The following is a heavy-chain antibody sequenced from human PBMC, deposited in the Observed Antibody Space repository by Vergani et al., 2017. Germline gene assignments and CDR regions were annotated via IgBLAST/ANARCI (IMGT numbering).Heavy chain of an antibody. CDR1: SYKLGEYG. Sequence: QVKLEESGGGVVQPGRSLRLSCTPSSYKLGEYGMHWVRQAPGRGLEWVSMTWYEGNNNYYADSVKGRFTISQDISKNTLYLHMNSLRGDDTAVYSCARETRDTPSSLDYLGQGTLATVSS. V-gene: IGHV3-33*01. CDR2: TWYEGNNN. D-gene: IGHD5-24*01. CDR3: ARETRDTPSSLDY. J-gene: IGHJ4*02.